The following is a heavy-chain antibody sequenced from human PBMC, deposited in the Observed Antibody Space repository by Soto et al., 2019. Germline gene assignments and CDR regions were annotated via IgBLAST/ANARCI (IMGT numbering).Heavy chain of an antibody. V-gene: IGHV4-4*02. D-gene: IGHD3-16*01. J-gene: IGHJ6*02. CDR3: ASQTGSYTWGV. CDR1: GAPITTTKW. CDR2: LSRGDER. Sequence: QVQLQESGPGLVKPSETLSLTCTVSGAPITTTKWWAWVRRPPGKGLEWIGELSRGDERSSNPSLEGWSTMSLDKSHNQLSLKLTSVSDGDTANCYFASQTGSYTWGVWGRGTSVTVSS.